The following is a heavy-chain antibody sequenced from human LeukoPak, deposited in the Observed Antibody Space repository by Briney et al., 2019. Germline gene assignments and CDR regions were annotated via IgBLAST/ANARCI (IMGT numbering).Heavy chain of an antibody. Sequence: GESLKISFKGSGYSFTSYWISWVRQMPGKGLEWMGIIYPGDSDTRYSPSFQGQVTISADKSTSTAYLQWSSLKASDTAMYYCARRSSGWYQDYWGQGTLVTVSS. V-gene: IGHV5-51*01. CDR2: IYPGDSDT. CDR1: GYSFTSYW. J-gene: IGHJ4*02. D-gene: IGHD6-19*01. CDR3: ARRSSGWYQDY.